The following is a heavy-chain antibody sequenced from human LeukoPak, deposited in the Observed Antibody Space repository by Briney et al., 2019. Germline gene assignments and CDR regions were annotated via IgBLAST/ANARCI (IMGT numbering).Heavy chain of an antibody. CDR3: ARDGATLYYFDY. CDR2: ISTDGSDT. J-gene: IGHJ4*02. Sequence: GGSLRLSCIASGFTFSSYWMHWVRQVPGKGLMWVSRISTDGSDTSYADSVKGRFTISRDNAKSTLYLQMNSLRAEDTAVYYCARDGATLYYFDYWGQGTLVTVSS. CDR1: GFTFSSYW. V-gene: IGHV3-74*01. D-gene: IGHD2/OR15-2a*01.